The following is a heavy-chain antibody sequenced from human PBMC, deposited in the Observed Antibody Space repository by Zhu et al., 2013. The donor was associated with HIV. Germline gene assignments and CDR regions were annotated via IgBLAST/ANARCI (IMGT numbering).Heavy chain of an antibody. Sequence: QVQLVQSGAEVKKPGASVKVSCQASGYTFTSYDVNWVRQAAGQGPEWMGWMNPNNGNAGYAQEFQGRVTMTADTSTTTAYMELKSLRSGDTAIYYCAAVWNYDWFDPWGQGTLVTVSS. CDR3: AAVWNYDWFDP. CDR1: GYTFTSYD. V-gene: IGHV1-8*01. J-gene: IGHJ5*02. D-gene: IGHD3-16*01. CDR2: MNPNNGNA.